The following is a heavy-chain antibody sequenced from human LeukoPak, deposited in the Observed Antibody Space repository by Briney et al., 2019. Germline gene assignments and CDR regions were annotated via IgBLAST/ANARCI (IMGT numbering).Heavy chain of an antibody. D-gene: IGHD6-13*01. CDR2: IYTSGST. Sequence: SETLSLTCTVSGGSISSYYWSWIRQPPGKGLEWIGYIYTSGSTNYNPSLQSRVTISVDTSKNQFSLKLSSVTAADTAVYYCARLGGSSWYFDAFDIWGQGTMVTVSS. V-gene: IGHV4-4*09. CDR1: GGSISSYY. J-gene: IGHJ3*02. CDR3: ARLGGSSWYFDAFDI.